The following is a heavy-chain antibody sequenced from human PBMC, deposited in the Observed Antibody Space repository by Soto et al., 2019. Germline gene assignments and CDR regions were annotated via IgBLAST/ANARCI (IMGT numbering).Heavy chain of an antibody. V-gene: IGHV4-59*01. CDR2: IYYSGST. D-gene: IGHD3-10*01. Sequence: TSETLSLTSTFSGVSIISYYWSWIRQPPGKGLEWIGYIYYSGSTNYNPSLKSRVTISVDTSKNQFSLKLSSVTAADTAVYYCARGHSGHDAFDIWGQGTMVTVSS. CDR3: ARGHSGHDAFDI. J-gene: IGHJ3*02. CDR1: GVSIISYY.